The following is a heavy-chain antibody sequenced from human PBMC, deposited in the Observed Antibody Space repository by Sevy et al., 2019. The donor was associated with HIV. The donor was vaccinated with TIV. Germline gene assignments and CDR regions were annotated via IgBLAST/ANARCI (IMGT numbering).Heavy chain of an antibody. Sequence: SETLSLTCAVSGYSMSSNYYWGWIRQPPGKGLEWIGTISHSGSTYYNPSLKSRVTISLDTSKSQFSLKLSCVTAADTAVYYCGKSRISSSYDAFDIWGQGTMVTVSS. D-gene: IGHD3-22*01. CDR1: GYSMSSNYY. V-gene: IGHV4-38-2*01. CDR3: GKSRISSSYDAFDI. J-gene: IGHJ3*02. CDR2: ISHSGST.